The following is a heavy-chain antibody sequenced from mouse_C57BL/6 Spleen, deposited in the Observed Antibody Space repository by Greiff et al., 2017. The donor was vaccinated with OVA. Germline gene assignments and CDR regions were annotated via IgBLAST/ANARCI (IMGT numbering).Heavy chain of an antibody. J-gene: IGHJ1*03. CDR1: GYTFTSYW. CDR3: ARAPAITTVEYFDV. Sequence: QVQLQQSGAELVKPGASVKLSCKASGYTFTSYWMHWVKQRPGQGLEWIGMIHPNSGSTNYNEKFKSKATLTVDKSSSTAYMQLSSLTSEDSAVYYCARAPAITTVEYFDVWGTGTTVTVSS. V-gene: IGHV1-64*01. D-gene: IGHD1-1*01. CDR2: IHPNSGST.